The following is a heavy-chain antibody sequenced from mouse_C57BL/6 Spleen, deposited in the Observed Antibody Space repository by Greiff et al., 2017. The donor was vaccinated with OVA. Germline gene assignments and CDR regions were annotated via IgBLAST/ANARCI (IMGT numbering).Heavy chain of an antibody. CDR2: IDPSDSET. CDR1: GYTFTSYW. Sequence: VQLQQPGAELVRPGSSVKLSCKASGYTFTSYWMHWVKQRPIQGLEWIGNIDPSDSETHYNQKFKDKATLTVDKSSSTSYMQLSSLTSEDSAVYYFASHYSSSLYYYAMDYWGQGTSVTVSS. J-gene: IGHJ4*01. V-gene: IGHV1-52*01. CDR3: ASHYSSSLYYYAMDY. D-gene: IGHD1-1*01.